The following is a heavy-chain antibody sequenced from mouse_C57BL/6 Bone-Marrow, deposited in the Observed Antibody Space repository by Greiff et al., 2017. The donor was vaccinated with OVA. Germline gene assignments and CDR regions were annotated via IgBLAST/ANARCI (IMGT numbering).Heavy chain of an antibody. D-gene: IGHD2-5*01. CDR2: ISSGSSTI. V-gene: IGHV5-17*01. CDR1: GFTFSDYG. Sequence: DVMLVESGGGLVKPGGSLKLSCAASGFTFSDYGMHWVRQAPEKGLEWVAYISSGSSTIYYADTVKGRFTISRDNAKNTLFLQMTSLRSEDTAMDYCARRGGTYYSNGGYFDVWGTGTTVTVSS. J-gene: IGHJ1*03. CDR3: ARRGGTYYSNGGYFDV.